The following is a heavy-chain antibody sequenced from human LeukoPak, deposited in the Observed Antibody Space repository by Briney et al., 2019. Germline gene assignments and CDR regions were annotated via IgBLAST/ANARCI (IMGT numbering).Heavy chain of an antibody. CDR1: GYTFSSYW. D-gene: IGHD1-26*01. CDR3: ARHAAPGGAYFYYAVDV. J-gene: IGHJ6*02. V-gene: IGHV5-51*01. Sequence: GESLQISCQTSGYTFSSYWIAWVRQLPGKGLEWMGIIYPADSATNYSPSFQGQVIISADMSLTTAYLQWSSLKASDTAIYYCARHAAPGGAYFYYAVDVWGQGTTVVVSS. CDR2: IYPADSAT.